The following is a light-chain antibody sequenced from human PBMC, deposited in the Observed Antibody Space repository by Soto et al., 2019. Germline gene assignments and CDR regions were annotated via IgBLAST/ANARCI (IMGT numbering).Light chain of an antibody. CDR2: DAS. V-gene: IGKV3-11*01. Sequence: EVVLTQSPATLSLSPGERATLSCRASESIGNYLAWYQQKLGQAPKLLIYDASHRAIGIPGRFSGDGSGTDFTLTIISLEPEDFACYYCQSRSYWPPRLMFGGGNKV. J-gene: IGKJ4*02. CDR1: ESIGNY. CDR3: QSRSYWPPRLM.